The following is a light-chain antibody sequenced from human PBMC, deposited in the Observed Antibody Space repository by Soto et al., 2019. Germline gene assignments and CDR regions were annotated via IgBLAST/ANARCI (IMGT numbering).Light chain of an antibody. CDR3: QQYNSYPYT. V-gene: IGKV1-5*01. CDR1: QSISSW. CDR2: DAS. J-gene: IGKJ2*01. Sequence: DIQMTQSPSTLSASVGDRVTITCRASQSISSWLAWYQQKPGKAPKLLIYDASSLESGVPSRFSGSGSGTEFTSTISSLQPDAFATYYCQQYNSYPYTFGQGTKLEIK.